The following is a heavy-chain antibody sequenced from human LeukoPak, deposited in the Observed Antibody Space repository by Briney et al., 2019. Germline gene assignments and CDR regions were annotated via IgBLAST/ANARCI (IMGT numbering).Heavy chain of an antibody. D-gene: IGHD6-13*01. CDR3: ASSSSWYLAWFDP. CDR1: GYSISSGSY. J-gene: IGHJ5*02. CDR2: IHHSGNT. V-gene: IGHV4-38-2*02. Sequence: PSDTLSFTYSVSGYSISSGSYWGWIRQPPGKGLEWIGSIHHSGNTYYNPSLKSRVTVSVDTSKNQFSLKLISVTAADTAVYYCASSSSWYLAWFDPWGQGTQVTVSS.